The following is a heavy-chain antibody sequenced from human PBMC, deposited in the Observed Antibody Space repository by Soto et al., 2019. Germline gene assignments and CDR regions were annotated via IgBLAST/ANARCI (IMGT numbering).Heavy chain of an antibody. D-gene: IGHD2-2*01. Sequence: GESLKISCKASGYNFPNYWIGWVRQMPGRGLEWMGVIYPGDSDSRYSPSFQGQVTISADKSIGTTYLQWSSLKPSDTAMYYCARWGGYCTSTSCSFDYWGQGTLVTVSS. J-gene: IGHJ4*02. CDR3: ARWGGYCTSTSCSFDY. V-gene: IGHV5-51*01. CDR1: GYNFPNYW. CDR2: IYPGDSDS.